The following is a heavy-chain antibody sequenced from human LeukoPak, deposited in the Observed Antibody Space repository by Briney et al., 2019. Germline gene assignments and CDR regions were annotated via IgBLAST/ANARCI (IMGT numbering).Heavy chain of an antibody. D-gene: IGHD6-19*01. Sequence: ASVKDSCKASGYTFIGYYIHWVRQAPGQGLEWMGWINPNSGGTNYAQKFQGRVTMTRDTSITTAYMDLGRLRSDDTAVYYCARAHESSGLFDYWGQGTLVTVSS. V-gene: IGHV1-2*02. J-gene: IGHJ4*02. CDR3: ARAHESSGLFDY. CDR1: GYTFIGYY. CDR2: INPNSGGT.